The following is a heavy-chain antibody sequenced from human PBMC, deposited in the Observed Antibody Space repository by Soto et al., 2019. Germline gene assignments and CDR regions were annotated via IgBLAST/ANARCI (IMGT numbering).Heavy chain of an antibody. J-gene: IGHJ5*02. CDR1: GGSFSGYY. CDR3: ARGTRGDYIWGSYRSDNWFDP. Sequence: QVQLQQWGAGLLKPSETLSLTCAVYGGSFSGYYWSWIRQPPGKGLEWIGEINHSGSTNYNPSLKSRVTISVYTSKNQFSLKLSSVTAADTAVYYCARGTRGDYIWGSYRSDNWFDPWGQGTLVTVSS. V-gene: IGHV4-34*01. CDR2: INHSGST. D-gene: IGHD3-16*02.